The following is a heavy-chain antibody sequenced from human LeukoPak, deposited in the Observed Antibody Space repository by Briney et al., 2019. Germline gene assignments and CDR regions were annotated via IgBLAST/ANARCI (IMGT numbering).Heavy chain of an antibody. CDR2: INPNSGGT. CDR1: GYTLTGYY. CDR3: ARKGVKEMATIWYAFDI. Sequence: ASVKVSCKASGYTLTGYYMHWVRQAPGQGLEWMGWINPNSGGTNYAQKFQGRVTMTRDTSISTAYMELSRLRSDDTAVYYCARKGVKEMATIWYAFDIWGQGTMVTVSS. V-gene: IGHV1-2*02. D-gene: IGHD5-24*01. J-gene: IGHJ3*02.